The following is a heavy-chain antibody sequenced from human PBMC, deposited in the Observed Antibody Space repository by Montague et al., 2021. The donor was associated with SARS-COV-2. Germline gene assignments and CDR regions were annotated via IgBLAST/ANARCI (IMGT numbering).Heavy chain of an antibody. J-gene: IGHJ4*02. CDR3: ARDIPTGRYYFDF. V-gene: IGHV4-61*02. CDR2: LYTSGST. Sequence: TLSLTCTVSGAPINICNYYWNWIRQPAGKGLEWIGRLYTSGSTDYNPSLKSRITISFNTSNNEFSLRLNSLTAADTSVYYCARDIPTGRYYFDFWGQGTLVTVSS. D-gene: IGHD3-10*01. CDR1: GAPINICNYY.